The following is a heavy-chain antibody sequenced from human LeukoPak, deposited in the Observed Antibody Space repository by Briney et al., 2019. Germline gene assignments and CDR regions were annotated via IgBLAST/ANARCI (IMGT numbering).Heavy chain of an antibody. CDR2: INWNGGST. CDR3: ARGGITMVRGENFDY. D-gene: IGHD3-10*01. CDR1: GFPFDDYG. Sequence: PGGSLRLSCAASGFPFDDYGMSWVRQAPGKGLEWVSGINWNGGSTGYADSVKGRFTISRDNAKNSLYLQMNSLRAEDTALYYCARGGITMVRGENFDYWGQGTLVTVSS. V-gene: IGHV3-20*04. J-gene: IGHJ4*02.